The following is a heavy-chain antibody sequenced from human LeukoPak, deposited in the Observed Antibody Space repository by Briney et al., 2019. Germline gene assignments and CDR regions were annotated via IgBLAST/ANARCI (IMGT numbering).Heavy chain of an antibody. CDR2: INSDGSST. D-gene: IGHD1-26*01. J-gene: IGHJ4*02. CDR3: ARALGSPLDY. Sequence: GGSLRLSCAASGFTFSSDWMHWVRHAPGKGLVWVSRINSDGSSTAYADSVKGRFTISRDNAKNTLCLQMNSLRAEDTAVYYGARALGSPLDYWGQGTLVTVSS. CDR1: GFTFSSDW. V-gene: IGHV3-74*01.